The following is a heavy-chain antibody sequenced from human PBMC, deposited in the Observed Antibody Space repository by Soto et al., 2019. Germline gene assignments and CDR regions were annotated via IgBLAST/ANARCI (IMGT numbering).Heavy chain of an antibody. CDR3: ARVIVGATTYGAFDI. CDR1: GGSISSGGYY. CDR2: IYYSGST. Sequence: NPSETLSLTCTVSGGSISSGGYYWSWIRQHPGKGLEWIGYIYYSGSTYYNPSLKSRVTISVDTSKNQFSLKLSSVTAADTAVYYCARVIVGATTYGAFDIWGQGTMVT. J-gene: IGHJ3*02. V-gene: IGHV4-31*03. D-gene: IGHD1-26*01.